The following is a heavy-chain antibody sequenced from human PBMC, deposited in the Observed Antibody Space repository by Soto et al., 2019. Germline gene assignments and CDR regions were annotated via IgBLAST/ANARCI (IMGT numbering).Heavy chain of an antibody. Sequence: ASVKVSCKASGFSFTGYYIHWRRQAPGQGLEWMGWINAHSGGTEYAQKCQGRVTLTRDTSIATAYLTLTSLTSEDTALYYCAKDLTRQLAYWLDPWGQGTQVTVSS. CDR2: INAHSGGT. CDR3: AKDLTRQLAYWLDP. V-gene: IGHV1-2*02. D-gene: IGHD6-6*01. CDR1: GFSFTGYY. J-gene: IGHJ5*02.